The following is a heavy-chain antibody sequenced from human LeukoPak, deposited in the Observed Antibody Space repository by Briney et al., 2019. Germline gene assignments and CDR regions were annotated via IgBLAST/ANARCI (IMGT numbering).Heavy chain of an antibody. V-gene: IGHV1-2*06. CDR2: INPKSGGT. Sequence: ASVKVSRKDSGYTFIDYHLHWVRQAPGQGLEWMGRINPKSGGTNYAQKFQGRVTMTRDTSISTAYMELSSLRSDDTAVYFCVRDIDYYDSSGFGGGYYYYYYMDVWGRGTTVTVSS. D-gene: IGHD3-22*01. CDR3: VRDIDYYDSSGFGGGYYYYYYMDV. J-gene: IGHJ6*03. CDR1: GYTFIDYH.